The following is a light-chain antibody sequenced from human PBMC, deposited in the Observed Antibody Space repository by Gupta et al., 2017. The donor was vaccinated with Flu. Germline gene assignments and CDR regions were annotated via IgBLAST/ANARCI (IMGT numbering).Light chain of an antibody. CDR3: GTWDNSLSAMV. CDR2: NND. V-gene: IGLV1-51*01. Sequence: HSLLTQPPSVSAAPGPKVTFSFSGSSSNIGINYVPWYQQLPGTAPKLLIYNNDQRPSGVPDRFSGSKSGTSATLGVTGLQTGDEADYYCGTWDNSLSAMVFGGGTKLAVL. CDR1: SSNIGINY. J-gene: IGLJ2*01.